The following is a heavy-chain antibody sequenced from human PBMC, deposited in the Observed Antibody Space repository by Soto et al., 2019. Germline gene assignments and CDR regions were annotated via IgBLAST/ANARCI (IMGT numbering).Heavy chain of an antibody. Sequence: QVQLMQSGAEVKKPGASVKVSCKASGYTFTTYDINWVRQAPGQGLEWMGWMNPNRTNTGYAETFQGRVTMTRDTSISTAYMELSSLRYDDTAVYYCVRGGFLSHDHVIIAPATLGFDPWGQGTLVTVSS. CDR3: VRGGFLSHDHVIIAPATLGFDP. D-gene: IGHD2-2*01. CDR2: MNPNRTNT. J-gene: IGHJ5*02. CDR1: GYTFTTYD. V-gene: IGHV1-8*01.